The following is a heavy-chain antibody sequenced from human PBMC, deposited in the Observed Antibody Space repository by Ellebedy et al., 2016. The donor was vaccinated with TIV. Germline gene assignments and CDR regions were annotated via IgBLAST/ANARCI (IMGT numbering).Heavy chain of an antibody. D-gene: IGHD5-18*01. J-gene: IGHJ4*02. Sequence: ASVKVSCKASGGIFSNYAVTWVRQAPGLGLEWMGGIIPIFGTANYAQKFQGRVTITADESTSTAYMELSSLRSDDTAIYYCARGRTGVVSYGYPLFDYWGQGTLVTVSS. CDR3: ARGRTGVVSYGYPLFDY. CDR1: GGIFSNYA. V-gene: IGHV1-69*13. CDR2: IIPIFGTA.